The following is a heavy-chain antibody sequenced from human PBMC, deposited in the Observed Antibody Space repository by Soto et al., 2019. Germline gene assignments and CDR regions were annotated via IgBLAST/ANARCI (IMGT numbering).Heavy chain of an antibody. D-gene: IGHD3-22*01. CDR2: IKSKTDGGTT. J-gene: IGHJ4*02. V-gene: IGHV3-15*01. CDR3: TTVGGIYYRHDY. CDR1: GFTFSNAW. Sequence: PXESLRLSCAASGFTFSNAWMSWVRQAPGKGLEWVGRIKSKTDGGTTDYAAPVKGRFTISRDDSKNTLYLQMNSLKTEDTAVYYCTTVGGIYYRHDYWGQGTLVTVSS.